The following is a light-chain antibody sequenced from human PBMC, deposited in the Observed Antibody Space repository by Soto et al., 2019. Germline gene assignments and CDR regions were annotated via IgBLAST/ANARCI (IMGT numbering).Light chain of an antibody. V-gene: IGKV3-20*01. J-gene: IGKJ1*01. CDR3: QQYGDSPRS. CDR2: GAS. CDR1: QSLTNNY. Sequence: EIVLTQSPGTLSMSPGERATLSCRASQSLTNNYLAWFQQKPGQAPRLLIYGASNRPTDIPDRFSGSGSGTDFTLTISRLEPGDFAVYYCQQYGDSPRSFGQGTKVDIK.